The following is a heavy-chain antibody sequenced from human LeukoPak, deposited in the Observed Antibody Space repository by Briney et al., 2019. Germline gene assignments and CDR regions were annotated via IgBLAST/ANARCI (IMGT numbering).Heavy chain of an antibody. V-gene: IGHV1-69*01. J-gene: IGHJ6*02. CDR1: GGTFSSYA. D-gene: IGHD3-10*02. Sequence: SVKVSCKASGGTFSSYAISWVRQAPGQGLEWMGGIIPIFGTANYAQKFQGRVTITADESTGTAYMELSSLRSEDTAVYYCARSYYVRTGGMDVWGQGTTVTVSS. CDR2: IIPIFGTA. CDR3: ARSYYVRTGGMDV.